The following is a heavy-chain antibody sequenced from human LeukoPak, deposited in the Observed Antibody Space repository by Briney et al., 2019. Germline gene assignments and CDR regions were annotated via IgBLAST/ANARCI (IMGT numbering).Heavy chain of an antibody. CDR3: ARDHHPFTS. V-gene: IGHV3-7*04. Sequence: GGSLRLSCAASGFTFSIYWMTWVRQAPGKGLEWVAHIKEDGSEKNYVDSVKGRFTISRDNAKNSLYLQMNSLRAEDTAVYYCARDHHPFTSWGQGTLVTVSS. J-gene: IGHJ4*02. CDR2: IKEDGSEK. CDR1: GFTFSIYW.